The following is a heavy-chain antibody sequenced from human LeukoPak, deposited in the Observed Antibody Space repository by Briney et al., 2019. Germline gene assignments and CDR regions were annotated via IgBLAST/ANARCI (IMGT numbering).Heavy chain of an antibody. CDR3: ARASSEFGSAFDI. V-gene: IGHV3-30*01. J-gene: IGHJ3*02. D-gene: IGHD3-10*01. CDR2: ISYDGSNK. CDR1: GFTFSSYA. Sequence: GGSLRLSCAASGFTFSSYAMHWVRQAPGKGLEWVAVISYDGSNKYYADSVKGRFTISRDNSKNTLYLQMNSLRAEDTAVYYCARASSEFGSAFDIWGPGTMVTVSS.